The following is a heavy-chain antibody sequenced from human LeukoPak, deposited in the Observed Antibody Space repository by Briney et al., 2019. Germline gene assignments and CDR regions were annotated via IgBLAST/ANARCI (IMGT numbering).Heavy chain of an antibody. D-gene: IGHD7-27*01. Sequence: PGGSLRLSCAASGFSFSDAWMNWVRQAPGKGLEWVGHIKSKVDGGTPDYVAPVKGRFTISRDDSRNTLYLQMSSLNTEDTAVYYCAKDGGLWVSAHWGDSWGRGTLVTVSS. CDR3: AKDGGLWVSAHWGDS. V-gene: IGHV3-15*07. CDR1: GFSFSDAW. CDR2: IKSKVDGGTP. J-gene: IGHJ4*02.